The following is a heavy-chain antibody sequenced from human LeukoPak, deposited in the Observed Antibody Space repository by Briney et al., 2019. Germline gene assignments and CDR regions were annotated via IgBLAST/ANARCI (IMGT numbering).Heavy chain of an antibody. CDR2: VYFSEST. J-gene: IGHJ4*02. Sequence: SETLSLTCTVSGGSISSYCWSWIRQSPGKGLEWIGYVYFSESTNYNPSLKSRVTISVDTSKNQFSLKLSSVTAADTAVYYCARLFVMNYYGSGSYSDYFDYWGQGTLVTVSS. D-gene: IGHD3-10*01. CDR1: GGSISSYC. CDR3: ARLFVMNYYGSGSYSDYFDY. V-gene: IGHV4-59*12.